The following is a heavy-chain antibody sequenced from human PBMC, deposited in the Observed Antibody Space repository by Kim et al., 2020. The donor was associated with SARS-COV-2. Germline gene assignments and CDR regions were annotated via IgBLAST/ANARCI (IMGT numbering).Heavy chain of an antibody. D-gene: IGHD3-22*01. CDR1: GGSISSYY. Sequence: SETLSLICTVSGGSISSYYWSWIRQPPGKGLEWIGYIYYSGSTNYNPSLKSRVTISVDTSKNQFSLKLSSVTAADTAVYYCARDLYYYDSSGYWGGFDYWGQGTLFTVSS. CDR3: ARDLYYYDSSGYWGGFDY. J-gene: IGHJ4*02. V-gene: IGHV4-59*01. CDR2: IYYSGST.